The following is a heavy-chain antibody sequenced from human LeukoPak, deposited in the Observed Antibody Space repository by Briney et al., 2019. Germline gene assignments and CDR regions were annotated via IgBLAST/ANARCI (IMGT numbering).Heavy chain of an antibody. Sequence: GGSLRLSCAASGFTVSSNYMSWVRQAPGKGLEWVSVIYSGGSTYYADSVKGRFTISRDNSKNTLYLQMNSLRAEDTAVYYCARDRAWNYFDYWGQGTLVTVSS. CDR3: ARDRAWNYFDY. CDR1: GFTVSSNY. D-gene: IGHD3-3*01. CDR2: IYSGGST. V-gene: IGHV3-53*05. J-gene: IGHJ4*02.